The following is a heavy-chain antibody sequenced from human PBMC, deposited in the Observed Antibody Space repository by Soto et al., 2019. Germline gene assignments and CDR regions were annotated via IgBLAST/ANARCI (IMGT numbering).Heavy chain of an antibody. CDR2: IDPNSGAT. CDR1: GYTFTDYY. Sequence: ASVKVSCKASGYTFTDYYMHWVRQAPGQGLEWMGWIDPNSGATSYAQRFQGRVTMTRDTSISTAYMELSRLTSDDTAVYYCAREGGDIVQMVYALTWYWGPGNMVTVSS. V-gene: IGHV1-2*02. CDR3: AREGGDIVQMVYALTWY. J-gene: IGHJ4*02. D-gene: IGHD2-8*01.